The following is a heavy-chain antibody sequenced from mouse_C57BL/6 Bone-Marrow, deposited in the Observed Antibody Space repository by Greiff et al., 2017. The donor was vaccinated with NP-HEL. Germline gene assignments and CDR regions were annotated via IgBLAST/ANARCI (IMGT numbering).Heavy chain of an antibody. V-gene: IGHV1-85*01. CDR2: IYPRDGSN. D-gene: IGHD1-1*01. CDR1: GYTFTSYD. Sequence: QVQLQQSGPELVKPGASVKLSCKASGYTFTSYDINWVKQRPGQGLEWIGWIYPRDGSNKYNEKFKGKATLTVDTSSSTAYMELHSLTSEDSAVYVCAREIDYYGSDYWGQGTTLTVSS. CDR3: AREIDYYGSDY. J-gene: IGHJ2*01.